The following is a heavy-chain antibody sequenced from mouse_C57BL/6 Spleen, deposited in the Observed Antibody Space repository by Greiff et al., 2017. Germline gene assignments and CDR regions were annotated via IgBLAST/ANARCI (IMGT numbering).Heavy chain of an antibody. Sequence: QVQLQQSGAELVRPGPSVKMSCKASGYTFTNYWIGWAKQRPGHGLEWIGDIYPGGGYTNYNEKFKGKATLTADKSSSTAYMQFSSLTSEDSAIYYCARWSDGYDVGAWFAYWGQGTLVTVSA. J-gene: IGHJ3*01. V-gene: IGHV1-63*01. CDR1: GYTFTNYW. CDR3: ARWSDGYDVGAWFAY. D-gene: IGHD2-2*01. CDR2: IYPGGGYT.